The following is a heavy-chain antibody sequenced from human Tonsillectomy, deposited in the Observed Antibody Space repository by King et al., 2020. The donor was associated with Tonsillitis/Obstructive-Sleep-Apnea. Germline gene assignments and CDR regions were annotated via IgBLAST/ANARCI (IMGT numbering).Heavy chain of an antibody. CDR1: GFTFNNAW. CDR2: IKRKTDGGTT. CDR3: SIALGRGDAFDI. D-gene: IGHD3-10*01. J-gene: IGHJ3*02. V-gene: IGHV3-15*07. Sequence: VQLVESGGGLVKPGGSLRLSCAASGFTFNNAWMNWVRQAPGKGLEWVGRIKRKTDGGTTDYAAPVKGRFTISRDDSKNTLHLQMNSLKTEDTAVYYRSIALGRGDAFDIWGQGTMVTVSS.